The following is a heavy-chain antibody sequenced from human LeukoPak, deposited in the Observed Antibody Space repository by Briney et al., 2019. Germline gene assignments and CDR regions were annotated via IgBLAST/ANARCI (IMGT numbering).Heavy chain of an antibody. D-gene: IGHD3-22*01. CDR3: AREYYYDSSGYYSGYYYYMDV. CDR1: GYTFTRYY. V-gene: IGHV1-46*01. J-gene: IGHJ6*03. CDR2: INPSGGST. Sequence: ASVKVSCKASGYTFTRYYIHWVRQAPGQGLEWMGIINPSGGSTSYAQKFQGRVTITADESTSTAYMELSSLRSEDTAVYYCAREYYYDSSGYYSGYYYYMDVWGKGSTVTISS.